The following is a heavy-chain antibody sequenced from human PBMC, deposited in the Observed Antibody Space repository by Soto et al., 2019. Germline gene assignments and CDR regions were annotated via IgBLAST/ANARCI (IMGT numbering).Heavy chain of an antibody. CDR2: INPIFGTP. CDR1: GGTFSSYA. J-gene: IGHJ4*02. Sequence: VKFSWKASGGTFSSYAISWLRQAPGQGLEWMGGINPIFGTPHYAQKYQGRVTITADTFTNTAYMELTRLTSDDTAVYFCAREGRHFDYWGQGTLVTVSS. V-gene: IGHV1-69*06. CDR3: AREGRHFDY.